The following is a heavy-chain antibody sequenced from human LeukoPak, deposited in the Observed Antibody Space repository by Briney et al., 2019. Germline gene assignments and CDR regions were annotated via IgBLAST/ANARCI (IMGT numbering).Heavy chain of an antibody. CDR3: AREGAYGEFYDAFDI. J-gene: IGHJ3*02. CDR1: GFTFSSYS. V-gene: IGHV3-48*01. CDR2: ISSSSSTI. Sequence: GGSLRLSCAASGFTFSSYSMNWVRQAPGKGLEWVSYISSSSSTIYYADSVKGRFTISRDNAKNSLYLQMNSLRAEDTAVYYCAREGAYGEFYDAFDIWGQGTMVTVSS. D-gene: IGHD4-17*01.